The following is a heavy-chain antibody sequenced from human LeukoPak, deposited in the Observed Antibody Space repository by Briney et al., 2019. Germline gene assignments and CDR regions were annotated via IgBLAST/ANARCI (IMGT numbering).Heavy chain of an antibody. J-gene: IGHJ4*02. CDR1: GFTFSSYE. D-gene: IGHD3-22*01. CDR2: ISYDGSNK. Sequence: GGSLRLSCAASGFTFSSYEMNWVRQAPGKGLEWVAVISYDGSNKYYADSVKGRFTISRDNSKNTLYLQMNSLRAEDTAVYYCAREIRDYDSSGYFDYWGQGTLVTVSS. CDR3: AREIRDYDSSGYFDY. V-gene: IGHV3-30*04.